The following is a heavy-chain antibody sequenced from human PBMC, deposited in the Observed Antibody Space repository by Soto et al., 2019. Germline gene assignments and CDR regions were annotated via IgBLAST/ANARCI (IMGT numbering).Heavy chain of an antibody. D-gene: IGHD3-3*01. V-gene: IGHV3-9*01. Sequence: GGSLRLSCAASGFTFDDYAMHWVRQAPGKGLEWVSGISWNSGSIGYADSVKGRFTISRDNAKNSLYLQMNSLRAEDTALYYCAKDISDFWSGYSLTYYYYGMDVWGQGTTVTVSS. CDR3: AKDISDFWSGYSLTYYYYGMDV. CDR1: GFTFDDYA. CDR2: ISWNSGSI. J-gene: IGHJ6*02.